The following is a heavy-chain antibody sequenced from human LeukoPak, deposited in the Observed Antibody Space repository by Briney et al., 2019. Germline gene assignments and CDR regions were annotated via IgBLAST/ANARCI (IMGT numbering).Heavy chain of an antibody. D-gene: IGHD6-19*01. Sequence: GGSLRLSCAASGFTFSSYAMSWVRQAPGKGLEWVSAISGSGGRTYYADSVRGRFTISRDNAKKSQYLQMNSLRAEDTAVYFCAIEVEYSSGLRGQLDSWGQGTLVTVSS. V-gene: IGHV3-23*01. J-gene: IGHJ4*02. CDR1: GFTFSSYA. CDR2: ISGSGGRT. CDR3: AIEVEYSSGLRGQLDS.